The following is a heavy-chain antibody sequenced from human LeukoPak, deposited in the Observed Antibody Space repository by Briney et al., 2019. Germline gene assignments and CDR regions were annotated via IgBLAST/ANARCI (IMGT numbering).Heavy chain of an antibody. J-gene: IGHJ4*02. V-gene: IGHV1-2*02. CDR2: INPNSGDT. Sequence: ASVKVSCKASGYTFTDYYMHRVRQAPGQGLEWMGWINPNSGDTNHAQNFQGRVTLTRDTSISTAYMELSSLRSDDSAVYYCAGEYCSGGSCRQGFDYWGQGTLVTVSS. CDR1: GYTFTDYY. D-gene: IGHD2-15*01. CDR3: AGEYCSGGSCRQGFDY.